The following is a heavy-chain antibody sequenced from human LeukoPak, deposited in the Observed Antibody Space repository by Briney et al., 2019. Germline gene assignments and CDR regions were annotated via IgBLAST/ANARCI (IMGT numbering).Heavy chain of an antibody. Sequence: GGSLGLSCAASGFTFTSYTMKWLRQAPGKGLKWVSSITGSTNGIYYAYSVKGRFTISRDNAKNSLSLQMNSLRADDTAVYYCARARVASVYGSGREYYFDYWGQGALVTVSS. J-gene: IGHJ4*02. CDR3: ARARVASVYGSGREYYFDY. CDR1: GFTFTSYT. V-gene: IGHV3-21*01. CDR2: ITGSTNGI. D-gene: IGHD3-10*01.